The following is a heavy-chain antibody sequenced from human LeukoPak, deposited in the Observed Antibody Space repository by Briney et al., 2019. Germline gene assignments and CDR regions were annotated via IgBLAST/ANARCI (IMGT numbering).Heavy chain of an antibody. CDR3: AKRKTPLRKGAVTTGAFDI. CDR2: ISSSSSYI. V-gene: IGHV3-21*01. J-gene: IGHJ3*02. D-gene: IGHD4-17*01. Sequence: GGSLRLSCAASGFTFSSYSMNWVRQAPGKGLEWVSSISSSSSYIYYADSVKGRFTISRDNSKNTLYLQMNSLRAEDTAVYYCAKRKTPLRKGAVTTGAFDIWGQGTMVTVSS. CDR1: GFTFSSYS.